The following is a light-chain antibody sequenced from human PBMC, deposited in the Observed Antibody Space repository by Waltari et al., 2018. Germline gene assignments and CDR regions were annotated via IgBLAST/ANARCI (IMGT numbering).Light chain of an antibody. CDR2: DAS. CDR3: QQLYSDPFT. CDR1: QDVRNF. J-gene: IGKJ3*01. Sequence: SQLTQSPSSVSASVGDRVTITCRASQDVRNFLAWYQQKPGETPRLLIFDASSLHEGVPSRSRGSGSGTDFSLPISSLQPEDYATYYCQQLYSDPFTFGPGTKVDV. V-gene: IGKV1-9*01.